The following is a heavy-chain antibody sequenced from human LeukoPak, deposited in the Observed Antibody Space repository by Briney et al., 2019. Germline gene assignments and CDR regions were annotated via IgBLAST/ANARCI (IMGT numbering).Heavy chain of an antibody. Sequence: WASVKVSCKASGYTFTGYYMHWVRQAPGQGLEWMGRINPNSGGTNYAQKFQGRVTMTRDTSISTAYMELSRLRSDDTAVYYCARAEVRRYNYGGNKPIDYGGQGPLVPVSP. CDR1: GYTFTGYY. CDR3: ARAEVRRYNYGGNKPIDY. J-gene: IGHJ4*02. V-gene: IGHV1-2*06. CDR2: INPNSGGT. D-gene: IGHD4-23*01.